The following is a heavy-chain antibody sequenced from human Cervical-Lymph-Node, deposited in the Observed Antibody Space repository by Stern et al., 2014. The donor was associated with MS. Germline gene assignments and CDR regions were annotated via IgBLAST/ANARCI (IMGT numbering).Heavy chain of an antibody. CDR1: GFTFSRYT. Sequence: EVQLVESGGGLVKPGGSLRISCAASGFTFSRYTINWVRQAPGKGLEWVSSISSSSNYIYYTDSVKGRFTISRDNAKNSLYLQMHSLRAEDTAVYYCVTAPEVAPQYFDYWGQGTLVTVSS. J-gene: IGHJ4*02. V-gene: IGHV3-21*01. CDR3: VTAPEVAPQYFDY. CDR2: ISSSSNYI. D-gene: IGHD1-14*01.